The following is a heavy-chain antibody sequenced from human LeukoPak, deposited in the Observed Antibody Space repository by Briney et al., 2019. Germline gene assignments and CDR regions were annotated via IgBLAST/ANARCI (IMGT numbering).Heavy chain of an antibody. CDR2: IKQDGSNK. D-gene: IGHD3-10*01. V-gene: IGHV3-7*01. CDR1: GFTFSSYW. CDR3: AKDDGYYYGSGPFDY. Sequence: GGSLRLSCAASGFTFSSYWMSWVRQAPGKGLEWVANIKQDGSNKYYADSVKGRFTISRDNSKNTLYLQMNSLRAEDTAVYYCAKDDGYYYGSGPFDYWGQGTLVTVSS. J-gene: IGHJ4*02.